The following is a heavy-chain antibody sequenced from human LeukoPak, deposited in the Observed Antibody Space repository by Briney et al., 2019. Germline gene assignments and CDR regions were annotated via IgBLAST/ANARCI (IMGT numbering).Heavy chain of an antibody. CDR1: GGSFSGYY. V-gene: IGHV4-34*12. J-gene: IGHJ4*02. CDR3: ARAGIAVKRLDS. Sequence: SETLSLTCAVYGGSFSGYYWTWIRQSPEKGLEWIGEIVRSGSTNYNPSLESRVSISVDTSKNQFSLKLNSMTAADTAVYYCARAGIAVKRLDSWGQGTLVTVSS. D-gene: IGHD6-19*01. CDR2: IVRSGST.